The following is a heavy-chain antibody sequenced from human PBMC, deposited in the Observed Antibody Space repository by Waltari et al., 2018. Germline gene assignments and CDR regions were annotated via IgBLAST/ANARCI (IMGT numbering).Heavy chain of an antibody. J-gene: IGHJ4*02. CDR3: AKEGSGGYDF. V-gene: IGHV3-30*18. Sequence: QVHLVEYGGGVVQPGRSLKLSCAASGFTFGDSALHWVRQSPGKGLEWVAVMSTDSINKIYTDIVKGRFTISRDNSKNTLYLQMNSLRAEDTAVYYCAKEGSGGYDFWGQGTLVTVSP. CDR2: MSTDSINK. D-gene: IGHD5-12*01. CDR1: GFTFGDSA.